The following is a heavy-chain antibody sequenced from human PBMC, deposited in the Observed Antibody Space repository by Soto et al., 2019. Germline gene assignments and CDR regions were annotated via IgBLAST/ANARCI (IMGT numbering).Heavy chain of an antibody. CDR3: ARGRYGDY. CDR2: ISAHNGNT. D-gene: IGHD1-1*01. Sequence: QVHLVQSGAEVKKPGASVKVSCKGSGYDFTTYGITWVRQAPGQGLEWMAWISAHNGNTDYAQKLQGRVTVTRDTSTXTXXMELXSLRSDDTAMYYCARGRYGDYWGQGALVTVSS. V-gene: IGHV1-18*01. J-gene: IGHJ4*02. CDR1: GYDFTTYG.